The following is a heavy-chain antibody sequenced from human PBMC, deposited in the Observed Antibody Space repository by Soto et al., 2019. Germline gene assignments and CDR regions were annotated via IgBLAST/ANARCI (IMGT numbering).Heavy chain of an antibody. V-gene: IGHV4-39*01. J-gene: IGHJ4*02. D-gene: IGHD3-22*01. Sequence: QLQLQESGPGLVKPSETLSLTCTVSGSSISSSSYYWGWIRQPPGKGLEWIGSIYYSGSTYYNPSLKSRVTISVDTSKNQFSLKLSSVTAADTAVYYCARRLYYDSSGYYYTLHFDYWGQGTLVTVSS. CDR3: ARRLYYDSSGYYYTLHFDY. CDR1: GSSISSSSYY. CDR2: IYYSGST.